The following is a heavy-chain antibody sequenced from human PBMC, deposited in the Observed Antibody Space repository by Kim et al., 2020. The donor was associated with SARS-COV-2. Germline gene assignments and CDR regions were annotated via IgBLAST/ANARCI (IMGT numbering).Heavy chain of an antibody. Sequence: GGSLRLSCAASGFTFDDYAMHWVRQAPGKGLEWVSGISWNSGSIGYADSVKGRFTISRDNAKNSLYLQMNSLRAEDTALYYCAKEHYCSGSYLYWGQGTLVTVSS. CDR2: ISWNSGSI. J-gene: IGHJ4*02. CDR3: AKEHYCSGSYLY. D-gene: IGHD3-10*01. V-gene: IGHV3-9*01. CDR1: GFTFDDYA.